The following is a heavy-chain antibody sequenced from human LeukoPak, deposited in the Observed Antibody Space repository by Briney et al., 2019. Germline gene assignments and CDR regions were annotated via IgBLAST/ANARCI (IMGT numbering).Heavy chain of an antibody. CDR2: IYWDDDE. CDR1: GFSLSTSGVG. CDR3: AHRRQPHVFGAFDI. V-gene: IGHV2-5*02. J-gene: IGHJ3*02. Sequence: SGPTLVNATQTLTLTCTFSGFSLSTSGVGVGWIRQPPGKALEWLALIYWDDDERYSPSLKSRLTITKDTSKNQVVLTMTNMDPVDTATYYCAHRRQPHVFGAFDIWGQGTMVTVSS. D-gene: IGHD2-21*01.